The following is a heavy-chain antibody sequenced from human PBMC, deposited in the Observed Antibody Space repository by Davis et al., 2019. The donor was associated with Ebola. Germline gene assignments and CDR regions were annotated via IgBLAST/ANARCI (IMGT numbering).Heavy chain of an antibody. CDR3: ARLEYSSSWVGNWFDP. J-gene: IGHJ5*02. CDR1: GVSVTRNF. Sequence: SETLSLTCTVPGVSVTRNFWSWIRQSPGRGLEWIAYVYSGGATLHNPSLKSRVSLSLDTSKNQFSLKLSSVTAADTAVYYCARLEYSSSWVGNWFDPWGQGTLVTVSS. V-gene: IGHV4-59*02. CDR2: VYSGGAT. D-gene: IGHD6-6*01.